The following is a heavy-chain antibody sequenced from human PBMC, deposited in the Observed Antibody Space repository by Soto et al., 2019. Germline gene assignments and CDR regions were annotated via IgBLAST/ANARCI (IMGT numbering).Heavy chain of an antibody. CDR3: AVDSSGYYYRAFDI. D-gene: IGHD3-22*01. Sequence: QLQLQESGPGLVKPSETLSLTCTVSGGSISSSSYYWGWIRQPPGKGLEWIGSIYYSGSTYYNPSLKSRVTISVDTSQNQFSLKLSSVTAADTAVYYCAVDSSGYYYRAFDIWGQGTMVTVSS. V-gene: IGHV4-39*01. CDR1: GGSISSSSYY. J-gene: IGHJ3*02. CDR2: IYYSGST.